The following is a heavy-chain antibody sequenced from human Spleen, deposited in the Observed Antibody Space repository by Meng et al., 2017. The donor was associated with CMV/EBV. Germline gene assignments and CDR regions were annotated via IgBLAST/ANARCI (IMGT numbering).Heavy chain of an antibody. CDR2: INHSGST. D-gene: IGHD6-13*01. Sequence: SETLSLTCVVYGVSFSGFYWNWIRQPPGKGLEWIGEINHSGSTKYNSSLESRVTISVDTSKKQFSLKLYSVTATDTAVYYCARGGSSWYYFDFWGQGKMVTVSS. CDR1: GVSFSGFY. J-gene: IGHJ4*02. CDR3: ARGGSSWYYFDF. V-gene: IGHV4-34*01.